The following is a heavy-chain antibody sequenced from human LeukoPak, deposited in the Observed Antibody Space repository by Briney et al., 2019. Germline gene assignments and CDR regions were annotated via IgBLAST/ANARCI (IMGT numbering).Heavy chain of an antibody. V-gene: IGHV1-18*01. CDR1: GYTLRSYG. Sequence: ASVKVSCKAFGYTLRSYGITWVRQAPGQGLEWMGWISAYNGNTKYPQKLQGRVTMTTDTSTSTAYMELRSLRSDDTAVYYCARGPIIDIVIVPAADDYYYMDVWGKGATVTVSS. CDR2: ISAYNGNT. J-gene: IGHJ6*03. CDR3: ARGPIIDIVIVPAADDYYYMDV. D-gene: IGHD2-2*01.